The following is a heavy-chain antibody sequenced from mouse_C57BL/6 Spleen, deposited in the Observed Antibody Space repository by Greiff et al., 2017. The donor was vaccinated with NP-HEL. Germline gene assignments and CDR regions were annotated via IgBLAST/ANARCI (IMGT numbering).Heavy chain of an antibody. CDR1: GYTFTDYY. D-gene: IGHD1-1*01. CDR2: IYPGSGNT. V-gene: IGHV1-76*01. Sequence: VQGVESGAELVRPGASVKLSCKASGYTFTDYYINWVKQRPGQGLEWVARIYPGSGNTYYNEKFKGKATLTAEKSSSTAYMQLSSLTSEDSAVYFCARWDYYYGSSSFDYWGQGTTLTVSS. J-gene: IGHJ2*01. CDR3: ARWDYYYGSSSFDY.